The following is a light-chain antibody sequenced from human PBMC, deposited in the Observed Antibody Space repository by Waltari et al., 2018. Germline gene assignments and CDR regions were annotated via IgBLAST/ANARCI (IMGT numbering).Light chain of an antibody. Sequence: QTVVTQEPSLSVSPGGTVTLTCALSSGSLSTTSYATWYQQTPGQHAPTLMDKANASASWVPYRCFGSLLRNTTALTITGAQADDESDYFCSLYIGSGIWVFGGGTRLTIL. CDR3: SLYIGSGIWV. CDR2: KAN. V-gene: IGLV8-61*01. CDR1: SGSLSTTSY. J-gene: IGLJ3*02.